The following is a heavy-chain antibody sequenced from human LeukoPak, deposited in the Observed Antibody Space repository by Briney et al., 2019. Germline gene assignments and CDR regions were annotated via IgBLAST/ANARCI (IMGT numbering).Heavy chain of an antibody. J-gene: IGHJ4*02. D-gene: IGHD5-12*01. V-gene: IGHV3-73*01. Sequence: GGSLRLSCAASGFTFSGSAMHWVRQASGKGLEWVGRIRSKANSYTTAYAASVKGRFTISRDESKNTAYLQMNSLKTEDTAVYYCTRGGYDYGGFDYWGQGTLVTVSS. CDR3: TRGGYDYGGFDY. CDR1: GFTFSGSA. CDR2: IRSKANSYTT.